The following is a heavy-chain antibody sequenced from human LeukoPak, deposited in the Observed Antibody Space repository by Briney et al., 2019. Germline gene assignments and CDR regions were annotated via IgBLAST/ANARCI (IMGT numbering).Heavy chain of an antibody. J-gene: IGHJ3*02. CDR3: AREVYCSSTSCYLPHDAFDI. Sequence: GASVKVSCKASGYTFTSYDINWVRQATGQGLEWMGRMNPNSGNTGYAQKFQGRVTITRNTSISTAYMELSSLRSEDTAVYYCAREVYCSSTSCYLPHDAFDIWGQGTMVTVSS. D-gene: IGHD2-2*01. V-gene: IGHV1-8*01. CDR1: GYTFTSYD. CDR2: MNPNSGNT.